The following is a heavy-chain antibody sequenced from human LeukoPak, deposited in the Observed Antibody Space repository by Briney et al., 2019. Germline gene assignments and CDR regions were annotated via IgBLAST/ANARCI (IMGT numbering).Heavy chain of an antibody. V-gene: IGHV3-30-3*01. CDR3: AIPRESSSWYYFDY. CDR1: GFTFSSYA. Sequence: KPGRSLRLSCAASGFTFSSYAMHWVRQAPGKGLEWVAVISYDGSNKYYADSVKGQFTISRDNSKNTLYLQMNSLRAEDTAVYYCAIPRESSSWYYFDYWGQGTLVTVSS. D-gene: IGHD6-13*01. J-gene: IGHJ4*02. CDR2: ISYDGSNK.